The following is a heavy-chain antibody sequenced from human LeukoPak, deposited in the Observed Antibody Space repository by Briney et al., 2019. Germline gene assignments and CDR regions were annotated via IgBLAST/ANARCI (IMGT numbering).Heavy chain of an antibody. J-gene: IGHJ4*02. Sequence: SETLSLTCTVSGGSVSSGSYYWSWIRQPPGKGLEWIGYIYYSGSTNYNPSLMSRVTIPVDTSKNQFSLKLSSVTAADTAVYYCARAREYYDSSGYYFFDYWGQGTLVTVSS. CDR2: IYYSGST. CDR3: ARAREYYDSSGYYFFDY. CDR1: GGSVSSGSYY. V-gene: IGHV4-61*01. D-gene: IGHD3-22*01.